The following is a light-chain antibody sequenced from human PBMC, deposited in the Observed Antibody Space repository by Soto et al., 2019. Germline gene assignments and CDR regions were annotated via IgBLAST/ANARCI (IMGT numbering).Light chain of an antibody. V-gene: IGKV1-5*01. CDR1: QSISSG. J-gene: IGKJ2*01. CDR2: DAS. Sequence: DIQMTQSPSTLSASVGDRVTITCRASQSISSGLAWYQQKPGKAPKLLIYDASSLESGVPSRFSGSGSGTAFTLTISSLQPDDFATYYCQQYNSYSPTYTFGQGTKLEIK. CDR3: QQYNSYSPTYT.